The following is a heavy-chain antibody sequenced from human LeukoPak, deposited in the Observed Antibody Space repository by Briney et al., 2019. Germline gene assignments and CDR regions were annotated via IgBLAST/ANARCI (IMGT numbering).Heavy chain of an antibody. CDR3: ARGLVLATDDAFDI. Sequence: SETLSLTCSVSGASIRSYFWSWIRQSSGKGLEWIGYVYDNDISNFNPSLESRVTILVDRSKSQFSLKLRSVTAADTAVYYCARGLVLATDDAFDIWGPGTMVTVSS. CDR2: VYDNDIS. D-gene: IGHD5-12*01. CDR1: GASIRSYF. V-gene: IGHV4-59*01. J-gene: IGHJ3*02.